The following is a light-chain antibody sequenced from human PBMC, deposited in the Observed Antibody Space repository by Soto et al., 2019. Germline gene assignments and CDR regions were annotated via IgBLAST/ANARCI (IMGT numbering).Light chain of an antibody. CDR3: HQYDSSPLT. Sequence: EIVLTQSPGTLSLSPGERATLSCKASQSVSSNFLAWYQRKPGQAPRLLIYGASSRATGIPDRFSGSGSGTDFTLTISRLEPEDFAVYYCHQYDSSPLTFGGGTKVEIK. J-gene: IGKJ4*01. CDR1: QSVSSNF. V-gene: IGKV3-20*01. CDR2: GAS.